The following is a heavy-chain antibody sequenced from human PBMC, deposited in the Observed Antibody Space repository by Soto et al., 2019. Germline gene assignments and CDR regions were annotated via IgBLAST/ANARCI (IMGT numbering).Heavy chain of an antibody. D-gene: IGHD2-2*02. CDR2: IWYDGSNK. Sequence: PGGSLRLSCAASGFSFSSYGMHWVRKAPGKGLEWVGDIWYDGSNKYYVDPVKGRFTISRDNSNNTLYLQMNSLRAEDTAMYYCARGGYCTSSSCYIGVSFDYWGQGALVTVSS. CDR3: ARGGYCTSSSCYIGVSFDY. J-gene: IGHJ4*02. V-gene: IGHV3-33*03. CDR1: GFSFSSYG.